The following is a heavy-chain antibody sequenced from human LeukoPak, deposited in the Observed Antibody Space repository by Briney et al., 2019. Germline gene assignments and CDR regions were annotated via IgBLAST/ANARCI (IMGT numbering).Heavy chain of an antibody. CDR1: GYTFTSYG. D-gene: IGHD3-22*01. CDR3: ARDRAHYYDSSGYIDY. J-gene: IGHJ4*02. V-gene: IGHV1-18*01. CDR2: ISAYNGNT. Sequence: EASVKVSCKASGYTFTSYGISWVRQAPGRGLEWMGWISAYNGNTNYAQKLQGRVTMTTDTSTSTAYMELRSLRSDDTAVYYCARDRAHYYDSSGYIDYWGQGTLVTVSS.